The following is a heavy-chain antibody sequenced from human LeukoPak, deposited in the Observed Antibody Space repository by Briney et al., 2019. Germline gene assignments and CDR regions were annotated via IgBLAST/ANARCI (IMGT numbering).Heavy chain of an antibody. J-gene: IGHJ4*02. Sequence: GGSLRLSCAASGFTFSSYGMHWVRQAPGKGLEWVAVISYDGSNKYYADSVKGRLTISRDNSKNTLYLQMNSLRAEDTAVYYCAKTSGSYGGFDYWGQGTLVTVSS. CDR2: ISYDGSNK. CDR3: AKTSGSYGGFDY. D-gene: IGHD1-26*01. CDR1: GFTFSSYG. V-gene: IGHV3-30*18.